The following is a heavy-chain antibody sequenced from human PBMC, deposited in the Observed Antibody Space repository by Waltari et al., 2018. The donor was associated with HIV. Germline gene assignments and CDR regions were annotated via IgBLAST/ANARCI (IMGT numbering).Heavy chain of an antibody. CDR2: TSNKAKSYSA. V-gene: IGHV3-72*01. J-gene: IGHJ3*02. CDR1: GFIFSDNY. CDR3: VRGFHGFDT. Sequence: EVHLVESGGGLVQPGGSLRLSCAVSGFIFSDNYMDWVRQAPGKGLEWVGRTSNKAKSYSAEYAASVKGRFTISRDDSKNSLYLQMNSLKTEDTAVYYCVRGFHGFDTWGQGTMITVSS.